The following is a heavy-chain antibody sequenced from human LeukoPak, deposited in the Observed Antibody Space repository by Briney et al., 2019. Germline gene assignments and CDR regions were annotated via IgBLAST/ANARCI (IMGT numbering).Heavy chain of an antibody. J-gene: IGHJ5*02. Sequence: GRSLRLFCAESGLTFSSYGMHWLRQHPAKPLDSVPLISYDGSNKYYADSVKGRFTISRDNSKNTLYLQMNSLRAEDTAVYYCAREVGQLLQMGNWFDPWGQGTLVTVS. CDR2: ISYDGSNK. D-gene: IGHD2-2*01. CDR1: GLTFSSYG. V-gene: IGHV3-33*04. CDR3: AREVGQLLQMGNWFDP.